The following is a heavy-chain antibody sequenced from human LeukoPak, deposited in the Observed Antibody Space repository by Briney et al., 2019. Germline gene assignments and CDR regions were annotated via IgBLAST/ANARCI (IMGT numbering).Heavy chain of an antibody. CDR1: GFTFRSYA. J-gene: IGHJ5*02. CDR2: ISGSDGST. CDR3: TRGVGSSWYNWFDP. Sequence: SGGSLRLSCAASGFTFRSYAMSWVRQAPGKGLEWVSTISGSDGSTYYADSVKGRFTISRDNSKNTLYLQMNSLRVEDTAIYYCTRGVGSSWYNWFDPWGQGTLVSVSS. D-gene: IGHD6-13*01. V-gene: IGHV3-23*01.